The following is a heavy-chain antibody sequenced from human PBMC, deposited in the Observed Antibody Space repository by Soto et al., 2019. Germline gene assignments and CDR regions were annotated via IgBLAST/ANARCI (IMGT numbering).Heavy chain of an antibody. J-gene: IGHJ4*02. V-gene: IGHV2-5*02. CDR2: IYWDDDK. D-gene: IGHD4-17*01. CDR3: AHSSGDYVHFDY. Sequence: QITLKESGPTLVKPTQTLTLTCTFSGFSLSTSGVGVGWIRQPPGKALEWLALIYWDDDKRYSPSLKRRLTITKDISESLLGLKMTNMDTVDTATYDCAHSSGDYVHFDYWGQGTLVTVSS. CDR1: GFSLSTSGVG.